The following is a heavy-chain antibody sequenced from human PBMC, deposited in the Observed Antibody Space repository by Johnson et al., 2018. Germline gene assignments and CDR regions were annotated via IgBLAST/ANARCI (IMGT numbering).Heavy chain of an antibody. CDR3: ARDGYYEFWSGYLDAFDI. V-gene: IGHV4-59*01. CDR2: VYYRGST. J-gene: IGHJ3*02. CDR1: GGSITNYY. D-gene: IGHD3-3*01. Sequence: QVQLQESGPGLLKPSETLSLTCIVSGGSITNYYWSWIRQPPGKGLEWIGYVYYRGSTNYNPSLKSRVTISVDTSKNLFSLRLSSVTAADPAVYDCARDGYYEFWSGYLDAFDIWGQGTMVTVSS.